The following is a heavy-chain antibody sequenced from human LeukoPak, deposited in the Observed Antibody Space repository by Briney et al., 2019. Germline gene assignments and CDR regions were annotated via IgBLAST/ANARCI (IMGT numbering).Heavy chain of an antibody. CDR2: INPNSGGT. J-gene: IGHJ6*03. CDR1: GGIFSNYA. Sequence: GSSVTVSCKASGGIFSNYAINWVRQAPGQGLEWVGWINPNSGGTNYAQKLQGRVTMTTDTSTSTAYMELRSLRSDDTAVYYCARVRYSSSWVRSSYYYMDVWGKGTTVTVSS. CDR3: ARVRYSSSWVRSSYYYMDV. D-gene: IGHD6-13*01. V-gene: IGHV1-18*01.